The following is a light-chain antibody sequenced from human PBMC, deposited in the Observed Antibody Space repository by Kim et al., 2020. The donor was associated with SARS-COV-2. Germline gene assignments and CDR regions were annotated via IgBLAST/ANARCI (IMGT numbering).Light chain of an antibody. J-gene: IGKJ1*01. Sequence: ASVGDRVTITRRASQMISTSLAWYQQKPGKAPKLLIYKASSLQSGVPSRFSGGGSGTEFTLTIISLQPDDFATYYCQQHETYPWTFGQGTKVDIK. CDR3: QQHETYPWT. V-gene: IGKV1-5*03. CDR2: KAS. CDR1: QMISTS.